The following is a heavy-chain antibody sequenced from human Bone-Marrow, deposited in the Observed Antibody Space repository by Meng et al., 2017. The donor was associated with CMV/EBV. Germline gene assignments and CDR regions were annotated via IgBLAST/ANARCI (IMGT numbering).Heavy chain of an antibody. CDR2: INPSGGST. V-gene: IGHV1-46*01. CDR1: GYTFTSYY. J-gene: IGHJ4*02. Sequence: ASVKVSCKASGYTFTSYYMHWVRQAPGQGLEWMGIINPSGGSTSYAQKFQGRVTMTRDTSTSTVYMELSSLRSEDTAVYYCARGLELGVIVPAQVDFWGQGTLVTVSS. D-gene: IGHD2-2*01. CDR3: ARGLELGVIVPAQVDF.